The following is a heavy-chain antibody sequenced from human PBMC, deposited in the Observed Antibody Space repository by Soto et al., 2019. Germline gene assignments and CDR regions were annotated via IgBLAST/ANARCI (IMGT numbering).Heavy chain of an antibody. CDR1: GFPFAIYH. CDR2: INPSTTTT. J-gene: IGHJ4*02. V-gene: IGHV1-46*03. CDR3: AREAEEYSGSDF. D-gene: IGHD3-10*01. Sequence: ASVKVSCKASGFPFAIYHRQWLRQAPGQGLEWLGVINPSTTTTYAQRFQGRVTMTRDTSTSTVYMELSSLRSDDTAVYYCAREAEEYSGSDFWGPGSLVTVSS.